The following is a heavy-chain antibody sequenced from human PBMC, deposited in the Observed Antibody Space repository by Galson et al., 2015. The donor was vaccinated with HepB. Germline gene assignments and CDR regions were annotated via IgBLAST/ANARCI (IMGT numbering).Heavy chain of an antibody. J-gene: IGHJ6*03. CDR1: GFTFSSYA. V-gene: IGHV3-23*01. D-gene: IGHD2-2*01. Sequence: SLRLSCAASGFTFSSYAMSWVRQAPGKGLEWVSAISGSGGSTYYADSVKGRFTISRDNSKNTLYLQMNSLRAEDTAVYYCAKDVVPAASYCYYYIDVWGKGTTVTVSS. CDR3: AKDVVPAASYCYYYIDV. CDR2: ISGSGGST.